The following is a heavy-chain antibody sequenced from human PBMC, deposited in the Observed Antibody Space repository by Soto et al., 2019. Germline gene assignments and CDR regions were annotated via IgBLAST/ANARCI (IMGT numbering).Heavy chain of an antibody. V-gene: IGHV4-30-2*01. CDR2: FYHNGGT. J-gene: IGHJ1*01. CDR3: DSGPYEYFQT. CDR1: GDSISSGGYS. Sequence: QLQLQESGSGLVKPSQTLSLTCTVSGDSISSGGYSWHWIRQPPGKGLEWLGYFYHNGGTYSNPSLKSRVTFSVDKSKNQFSLRLTSVIAADTAVYYCDSGPYEYFQTRGQGNLVTVYS.